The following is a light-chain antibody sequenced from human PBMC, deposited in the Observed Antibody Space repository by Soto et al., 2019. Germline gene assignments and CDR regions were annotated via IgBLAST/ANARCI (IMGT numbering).Light chain of an antibody. CDR2: GAS. V-gene: IGKV3-15*01. CDR3: QQYVNWPIT. J-gene: IGKJ5*01. CDR1: QSVGSN. Sequence: IVMTQSPATLSLSPGERATLSCRASQSVGSNLAWYQQKPGQAPRLLISGASTRATGIPVTFSGSGSGTEFTLTISSLQSEDFAVYYCQQYVNWPITFGQGTRLEI.